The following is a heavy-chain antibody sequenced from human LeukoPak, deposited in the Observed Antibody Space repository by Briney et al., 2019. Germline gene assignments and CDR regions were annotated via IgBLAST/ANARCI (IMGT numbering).Heavy chain of an antibody. D-gene: IGHD1-1*01. CDR2: VYYTGST. J-gene: IGHJ4*02. V-gene: IGHV4-59*01. CDR3: ARHRTSDEHGTNCEYYFDY. Sequence: PSETLSLTCTVSGGSLNTYRWSWMRQTPAKGLEWIGYVYYTGSTNYHPSLESRVTMSLDRSNNQFSLRLKSVTAADTAVYYCARHRTSDEHGTNCEYYFDYWGQGTLVSVSA. CDR1: GGSLNTYR.